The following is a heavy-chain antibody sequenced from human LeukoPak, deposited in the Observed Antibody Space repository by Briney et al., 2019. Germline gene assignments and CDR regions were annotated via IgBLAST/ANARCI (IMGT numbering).Heavy chain of an antibody. CDR3: ARRHKTYYYDSSGYYYGY. Sequence: SETLSLTCAVYGGSLSGYYWSWIRQPPGKGLEWIGEINHSGSTNYNPSLKSRVTISVDTSKNQFSLKLSSVTAADTAVYYCARRHKTYYYDSSGYYYGYWGQGTLVTVSS. CDR1: GGSLSGYY. J-gene: IGHJ4*02. CDR2: INHSGST. V-gene: IGHV4-34*01. D-gene: IGHD3-22*01.